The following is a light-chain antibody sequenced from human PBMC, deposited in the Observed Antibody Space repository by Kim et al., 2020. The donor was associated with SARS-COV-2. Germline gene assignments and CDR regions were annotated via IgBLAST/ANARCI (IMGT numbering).Light chain of an antibody. J-gene: IGKJ2*01. CDR2: LAS. V-gene: IGKV1-5*03. CDR1: ESIGTW. Sequence: SASGGDRVTMACRASESIGTWLAWYQQKPGRAPRLLIYLASTLENGVPSRFSGTGSGTEFSLSITSLQPDDFATYYCQHYSRFPYTFGQGTKLEI. CDR3: QHYSRFPYT.